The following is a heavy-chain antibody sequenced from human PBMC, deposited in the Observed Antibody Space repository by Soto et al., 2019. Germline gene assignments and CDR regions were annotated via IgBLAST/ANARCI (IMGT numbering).Heavy chain of an antibody. CDR3: AKESYNLRTYFDY. V-gene: IGHV3-11*05. CDR1: GFIFSDYY. J-gene: IGHJ4*02. CDR2: IGGSGDDT. Sequence: GGSLRLSCATSGFIFSDYYMHWIRQAPGKGLEWISYIGGSGDDTEYTDSVKGRFTISRDNSKNTLYLQMNSLRAEDTALYYCAKESYNLRTYFDYWGQGTLVTVS. D-gene: IGHD3-10*01.